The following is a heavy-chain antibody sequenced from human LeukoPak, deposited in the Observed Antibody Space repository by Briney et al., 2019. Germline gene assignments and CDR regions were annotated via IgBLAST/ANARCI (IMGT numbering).Heavy chain of an antibody. V-gene: IGHV3-20*04. J-gene: IGHJ6*03. D-gene: IGHD3-9*01. CDR1: GFTFDDYG. Sequence: GGSLRLSCAASGFTFDDYGMSWVRHAPGKGLEWVSGINWNGGSTGYADSVKGRFTISRDNAKNSLYLQMNSLRAEDTAVYYCARDSVLRYFDWLFPYYMDVWGKGTTVTISS. CDR3: ARDSVLRYFDWLFPYYMDV. CDR2: INWNGGST.